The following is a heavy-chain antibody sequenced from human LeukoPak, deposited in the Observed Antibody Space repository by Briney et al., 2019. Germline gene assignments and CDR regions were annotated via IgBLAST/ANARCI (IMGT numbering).Heavy chain of an antibody. CDR3: VRGTMNAIDQLDY. V-gene: IGHV3-74*01. D-gene: IGHD1-1*01. CDR2: IRYDGSSA. CDR1: GFTFSSYW. Sequence: GGSLRLSCVVSGFTFSSYWMHWVRQAPGEGLVWASRIRYDGSSAAYADSVKGRLTISRDDAKNTLYLQMNSLSAEDTAVYYCVRGTMNAIDQLDYWGQGTLVTVSS. J-gene: IGHJ4*02.